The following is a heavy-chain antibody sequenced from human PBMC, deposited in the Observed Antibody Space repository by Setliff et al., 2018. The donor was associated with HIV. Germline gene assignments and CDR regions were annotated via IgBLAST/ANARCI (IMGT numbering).Heavy chain of an antibody. CDR1: GYTFTTYG. J-gene: IGHJ5*01. CDR2: INSYNGNT. CDR3: ARRGVPQQIDLDS. Sequence: ASVKVSCKASGYTFTTYGVNWVRQAPGQGLEWMGWINSYNGNTKFAQKFQGRVTMTRNTSISTAYMELSSLRSEDTAVYYCARRGVPQQIDLDSWGHGTLVTVSS. D-gene: IGHD3-10*01. V-gene: IGHV1-8*01.